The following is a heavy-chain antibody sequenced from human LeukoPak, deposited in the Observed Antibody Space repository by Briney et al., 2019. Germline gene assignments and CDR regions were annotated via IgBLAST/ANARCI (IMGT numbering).Heavy chain of an antibody. V-gene: IGHV3-21*01. D-gene: IGHD2-15*01. J-gene: IGHJ4*02. CDR2: ISSTSGYI. Sequence: PGGSLRLSCAASGFTFSSYSMNWVRQAPGKGLEWVSSISSTSGYIAYTDSVKGRFTIFRDNAKNSLYLQMNSLRAEDTAVYYCTRRHCTATQCFSFDSWGQGSLVTVSS. CDR3: TRRHCTATQCFSFDS. CDR1: GFTFSSYS.